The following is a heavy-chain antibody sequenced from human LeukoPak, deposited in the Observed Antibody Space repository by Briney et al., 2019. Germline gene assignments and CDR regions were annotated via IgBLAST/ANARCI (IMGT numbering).Heavy chain of an antibody. Sequence: GGSLRLSCAASGFTFSSYAMSWVRQAPGKGLEWVSSISSSSSYIYYADSVKGRFTISRDNAKNSLYLQMNSLRAEDTAVYYCARAIAVAVPDYWGQGTLVTVSS. CDR1: GFTFSSYA. CDR3: ARAIAVAVPDY. D-gene: IGHD6-19*01. J-gene: IGHJ4*02. V-gene: IGHV3-21*01. CDR2: ISSSSSYI.